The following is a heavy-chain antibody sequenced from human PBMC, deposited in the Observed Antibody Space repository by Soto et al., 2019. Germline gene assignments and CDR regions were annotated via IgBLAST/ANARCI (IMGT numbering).Heavy chain of an antibody. CDR3: ARYGDYVTSKFDY. CDR2: IYYSGST. V-gene: IGHV4-31*03. Sequence: PSETLSLTCTVSGGSISSGGYYWSWIRQHPGKGLEWIGYIYYSGSTYYSPSLKSRVTISVDTSKNQFSLKLSSVTAADTAVYYCARYGDYVTSKFDYWGQGTLVTVSS. J-gene: IGHJ4*02. D-gene: IGHD4-17*01. CDR1: GGSISSGGYY.